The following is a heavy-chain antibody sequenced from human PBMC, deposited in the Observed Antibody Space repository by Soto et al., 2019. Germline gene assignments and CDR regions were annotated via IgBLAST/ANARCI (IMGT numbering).Heavy chain of an antibody. V-gene: IGHV4-39*02. CDR3: ATQEVGGSYVYPFDP. Sequence: QLQLQESGPGLVKPSETLSLTCTVSGGSISSSSYYWGWIRQPLGKVLEWIGSIYYSGSSYYNPSLKSRVTISVATSKNHFSLKLSSVTAADTAVYYCATQEVGGSYVYPFDPWGKATLVTVSS. J-gene: IGHJ5*02. CDR1: GGSISSSSYY. D-gene: IGHD1-26*01. CDR2: IYYSGSS.